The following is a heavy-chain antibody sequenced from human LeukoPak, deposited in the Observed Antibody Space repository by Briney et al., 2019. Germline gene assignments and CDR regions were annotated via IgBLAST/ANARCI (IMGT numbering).Heavy chain of an antibody. CDR1: GGSISSGDYS. J-gene: IGHJ4*02. D-gene: IGHD5-12*01. V-gene: IGHV4-30-2*01. Sequence: SETLSLTCTVSGGSISSGDYSWSWIRQPPGKGLEWIGYIYHSGSTYYNPSLKSRVTISVDRSKNQFSLKLSSVTAADTAVYYCARGKGYDYFDYWGQGTLVTVSS. CDR3: ARGKGYDYFDY. CDR2: IYHSGST.